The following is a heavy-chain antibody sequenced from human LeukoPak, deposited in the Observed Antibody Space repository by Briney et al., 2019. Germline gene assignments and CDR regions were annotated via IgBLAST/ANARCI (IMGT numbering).Heavy chain of an antibody. J-gene: IGHJ4*02. V-gene: IGHV3-23*01. Sequence: GGSLRLSCAASGFTFCSYPMSWVRQAPGKGVEWVSAFIGSGGSTYYADSVKGRFTISRDNSKNTLYLQMNSLRAEDTAVYYCASAVLLWFGNQGPCAYWGRGTLVTVSS. CDR3: ASAVLLWFGNQGPCAY. CDR2: FIGSGGST. CDR1: GFTFCSYP. D-gene: IGHD3-10*01.